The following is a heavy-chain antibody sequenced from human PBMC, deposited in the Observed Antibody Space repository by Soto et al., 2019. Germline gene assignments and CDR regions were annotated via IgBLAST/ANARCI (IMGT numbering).Heavy chain of an antibody. CDR1: GFTFSSYA. Sequence: GESLKISCAASGFTFSSYAMSWVRQAPGKGLEWVSAISGSGGSTYYADSVKGRFTISRDNSKNTLYLQMNSLRAEDTAVYYCAKEGASRDGYNFIWEPTDYWGQGTLVTVSS. J-gene: IGHJ4*02. CDR2: ISGSGGST. V-gene: IGHV3-23*01. CDR3: AKEGASRDGYNFIWEPTDY. D-gene: IGHD5-12*01.